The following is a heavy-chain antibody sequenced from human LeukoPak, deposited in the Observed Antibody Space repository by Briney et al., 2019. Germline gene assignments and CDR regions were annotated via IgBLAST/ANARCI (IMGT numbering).Heavy chain of an antibody. D-gene: IGHD2-2*01. CDR1: GYTLTELS. V-gene: IGHV1-24*01. J-gene: IGHJ1*01. CDR3: ATAIYCSSTSCYRGYFQH. CDR2: FDPEDGET. Sequence: GASVKVSCKVSGYTLTELSMHWVRKAPGKGLEWMGGFDPEDGETIYAQKFQGRVTMTEDTSTDTAYMELSSLRSEDTAVYYCATAIYCSSTSCYRGYFQHWGQGTLVTVSS.